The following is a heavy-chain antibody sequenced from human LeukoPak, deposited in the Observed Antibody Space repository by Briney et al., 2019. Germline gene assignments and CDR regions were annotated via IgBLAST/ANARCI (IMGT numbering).Heavy chain of an antibody. CDR3: ASQGGVGGY. CDR1: GFTFSSYT. J-gene: IGHJ4*02. CDR2: IGGSGGST. V-gene: IGHV3-23*01. D-gene: IGHD2-8*02. Sequence: GGSLRLSCAASGFTFSSYTMSWVRQVPGKGLEWVSAIGGSGGSTYYADSVKGRFTISRNNSKNTLSLQMNSLRAEDTALYYCASQGGVGGYWGQGTLVTVSS.